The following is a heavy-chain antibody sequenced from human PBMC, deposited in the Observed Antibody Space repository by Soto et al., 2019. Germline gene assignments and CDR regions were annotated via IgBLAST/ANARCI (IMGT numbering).Heavy chain of an antibody. Sequence: PSETLSLTCTVSGGSISSYYWSWIRQPPGKGLEWIGYIYYSGSTNYNPSLKSRVTISVDTSKNQFSLKLSSVTAADTAVYYCARHGVVFGSGSYPLLSSGYNWFDPWGQGTLVTVSS. D-gene: IGHD3-10*01. CDR2: IYYSGST. J-gene: IGHJ5*02. V-gene: IGHV4-59*08. CDR3: ARHGVVFGSGSYPLLSSGYNWFDP. CDR1: GGSISSYY.